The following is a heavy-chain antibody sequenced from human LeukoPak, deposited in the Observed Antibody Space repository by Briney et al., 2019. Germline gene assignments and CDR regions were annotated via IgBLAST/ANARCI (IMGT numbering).Heavy chain of an antibody. Sequence: GGSLRLSCVVSGFTFSRYDMNWVRQAPGKGLEWISYITSSRSSTYYADSVKGRFTISRDNAKNSLYLQMNSLRADDTAVYYCAKHYYGSGSYYNVDYWGQGTLVTVSS. V-gene: IGHV3-48*01. CDR3: AKHYYGSGSYYNVDY. J-gene: IGHJ4*02. CDR2: ITSSRSST. CDR1: GFTFSRYD. D-gene: IGHD3-10*01.